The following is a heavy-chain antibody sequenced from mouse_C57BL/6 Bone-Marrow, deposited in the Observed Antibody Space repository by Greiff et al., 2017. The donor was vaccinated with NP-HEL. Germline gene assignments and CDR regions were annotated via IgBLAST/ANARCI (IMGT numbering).Heavy chain of an antibody. Sequence: VQLQQPGAELVKPGASVKLSCKASGYTFTSYWMHWVKQRPGQGLEWIGMIHPNSGSTNYNEKFKSKATLTVDKSSSTAYMQLNSLTSEDSAVYYCARGIYYDYENYFDYWGQGTTLTVSS. V-gene: IGHV1-64*01. CDR2: IHPNSGST. D-gene: IGHD2-4*01. J-gene: IGHJ2*01. CDR1: GYTFTSYW. CDR3: ARGIYYDYENYFDY.